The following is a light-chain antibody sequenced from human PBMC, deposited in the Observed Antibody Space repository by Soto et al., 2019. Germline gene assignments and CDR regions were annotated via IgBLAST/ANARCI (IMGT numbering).Light chain of an antibody. CDR3: QQHDNSPLT. CDR1: QSVSSSY. CDR2: GAS. V-gene: IGKV3-20*01. Sequence: DMVLTQSPATLSVSPGERATLSCRASQSVSSSYLAWYQQKPGQAPRLLIYGASNRATGIPDRFSGSGSGTDFTLTISRLEPEDFAVYYCQQHDNSPLTFGGGTKVDIK. J-gene: IGKJ4*01.